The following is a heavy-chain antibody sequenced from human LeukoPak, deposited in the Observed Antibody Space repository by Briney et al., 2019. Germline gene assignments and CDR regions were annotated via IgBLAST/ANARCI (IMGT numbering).Heavy chain of an antibody. CDR2: INSDGSST. J-gene: IGHJ4*02. D-gene: IGHD3-9*01. CDR3: AMILTGYYSNDY. V-gene: IGHV3-74*01. CDR1: GFTFSSYW. Sequence: GGSLRLSCAASGFTFSSYWMHWVRQAPGKGLVCVSRINSDGSSTSYADSVKGRFTISRDNAKHTLYLQMNSLRAGDTAVYYCAMILTGYYSNDYWGQGTLVTVSS.